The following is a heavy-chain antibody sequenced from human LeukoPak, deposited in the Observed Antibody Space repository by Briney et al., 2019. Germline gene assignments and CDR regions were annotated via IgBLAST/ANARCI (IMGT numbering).Heavy chain of an antibody. CDR3: ARVSVSRYCSGGSCYSYYYGMDV. CDR2: INHSGNT. Sequence: SETLSLTCAVYGGSFSGYYWSWISQPPGKGLEWSGEINHSGNTNYNPSLKSRVTISVDTSKNQFSLKLSSVTAADTAVYYCARVSVSRYCSGGSCYSYYYGMDVWGKETTVTVSS. J-gene: IGHJ6*04. D-gene: IGHD2-15*01. V-gene: IGHV4-34*01. CDR1: GGSFSGYY.